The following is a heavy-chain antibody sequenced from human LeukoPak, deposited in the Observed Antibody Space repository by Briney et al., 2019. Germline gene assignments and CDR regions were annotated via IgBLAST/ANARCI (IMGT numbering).Heavy chain of an antibody. CDR3: AKDHPDSSGHY. J-gene: IGHJ4*02. CDR1: GFTFSSYA. V-gene: IGHV3-23*01. Sequence: GGSLRLSCAASGFTFSSYAMSWVRQAPGKGREWVSAISGSGGSTYYTDSVKGRFTISRDNPKNTLYLQMNSLRAEDTAVYYCAKDHPDSSGHYWGQGTLVTVSS. D-gene: IGHD3-22*01. CDR2: ISGSGGST.